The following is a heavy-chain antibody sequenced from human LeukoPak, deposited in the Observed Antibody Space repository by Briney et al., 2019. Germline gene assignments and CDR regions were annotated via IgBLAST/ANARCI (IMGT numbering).Heavy chain of an antibody. CDR1: GYTFTGSY. CDR3: ARDKQYVFDV. CDR2: ISTSKGNT. Sequence: ASVKVSCKASGYTFTGSYMHWVLQAPGQGLEWMGWISTSKGNTIYAQKFQDRVIMTRDTSTSTAYMELRRLRSDDTAVYYCARDKQYVFDVWGQGTRVTVSP. J-gene: IGHJ3*01. D-gene: IGHD6-19*01. V-gene: IGHV1/OR15-2*01.